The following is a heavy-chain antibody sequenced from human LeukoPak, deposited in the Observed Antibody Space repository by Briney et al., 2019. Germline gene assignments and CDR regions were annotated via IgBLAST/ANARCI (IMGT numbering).Heavy chain of an antibody. CDR3: ARHYTSSWESVPYYFDY. D-gene: IGHD6-13*01. J-gene: IGHJ4*02. CDR1: GYSISSGYY. Sequence: TSETLSLTCTVSGYSISSGYYWGWIRQPPGKGLEWIGSIYHSGSTYYNPSLKSRVTISVDTSKNQFSLKLSSVTAADTAVYYCARHYTSSWESVPYYFDYWGQGTLVTVSS. V-gene: IGHV4-38-2*02. CDR2: IYHSGST.